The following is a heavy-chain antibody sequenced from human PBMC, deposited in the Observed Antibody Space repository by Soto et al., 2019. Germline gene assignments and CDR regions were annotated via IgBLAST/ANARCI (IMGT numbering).Heavy chain of an antibody. D-gene: IGHD3-10*01. Sequence: LRLSCAASGFTFSRFELHWVRQAPGQGLEWISYISSSGSTAYYASSVEGRFPISRDSANNSVYLQMDSLRAEDTALYYCTRAAWFPYVTFYWGQGALVTVSS. V-gene: IGHV3-48*03. CDR3: TRAAWFPYVTFY. CDR2: ISSSGSTA. CDR1: GFTFSRFE. J-gene: IGHJ4*02.